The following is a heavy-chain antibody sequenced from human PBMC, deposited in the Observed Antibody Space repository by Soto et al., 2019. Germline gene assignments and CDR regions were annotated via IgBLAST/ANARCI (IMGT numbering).Heavy chain of an antibody. J-gene: IGHJ4*02. Sequence: GGSLRLSCAASGFTFSSYEMNWVRQAPGKGLEWVSYISSSGSTIYYADSVKGRFTISRDNAKNSLYLQMNSLRAEDTAVYYCARSPLYSSSWYYFDYWGQGTLVTVSS. V-gene: IGHV3-48*03. CDR2: ISSSGSTI. D-gene: IGHD6-13*01. CDR1: GFTFSSYE. CDR3: ARSPLYSSSWYYFDY.